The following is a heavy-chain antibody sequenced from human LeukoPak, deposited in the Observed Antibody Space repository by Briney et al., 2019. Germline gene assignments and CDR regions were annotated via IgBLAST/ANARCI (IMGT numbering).Heavy chain of an antibody. J-gene: IGHJ4*02. V-gene: IGHV3-9*01. Sequence: PGRSLRLSCAASGFTFDDYAMHWVRQAPGKGLEWVSGISWNSGSIGYADSVKGRFTISRDNAKNSLYLQMNSLRAEDTALYYCAKSTAEAGNTFDYWGQGTLVTVSS. CDR1: GFTFDDYA. D-gene: IGHD6-19*01. CDR2: ISWNSGSI. CDR3: AKSTAEAGNTFDY.